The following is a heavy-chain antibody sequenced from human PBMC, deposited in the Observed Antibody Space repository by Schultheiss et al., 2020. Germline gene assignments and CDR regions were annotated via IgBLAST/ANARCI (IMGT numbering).Heavy chain of an antibody. CDR2: ILWNGGRI. CDR3: VKDMLPGGADV. Sequence: SCAASGFTFDEHAMHWVRQVPGKGLEWVSGILWNGGRIGYADSVKGRFTISRDNAKNSLYLQMNSLRAEDTALYYCVKDMLPGGADVWGQGTTVNVSS. D-gene: IGHD1-14*01. CDR1: GFTFDEHA. V-gene: IGHV3-9*01. J-gene: IGHJ6*02.